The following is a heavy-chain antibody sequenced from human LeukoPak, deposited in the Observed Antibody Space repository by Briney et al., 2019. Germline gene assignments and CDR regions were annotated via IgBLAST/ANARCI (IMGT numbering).Heavy chain of an antibody. CDR1: GGSIDNYA. CDR2: VTLASET. V-gene: IGHV1-69*10. CDR3: VRSSTPLGDLGDSGGWFDA. J-gene: IGHJ5*02. Sequence: SVNLSCKTSGGSIDNYAIDCVSQAPGQGDGRVGGVTLASETKSSQRFQDRLSITADTSSSTVYMDLTSLKPDDTAAYYCVRSSTPLGDLGDSGGWFDAWGQGTLVTVSS. D-gene: IGHD4-23*01.